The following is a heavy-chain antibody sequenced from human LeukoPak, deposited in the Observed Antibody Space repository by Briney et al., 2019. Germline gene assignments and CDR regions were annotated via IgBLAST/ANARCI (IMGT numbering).Heavy chain of an antibody. Sequence: ASVKVSCKASGGTFSSYAISWVRQAPGQGLEWMGGIIPIFGTANYAQKFQGRVTITTDESTSTAYMELSSLRSEDTAVYYCARESHWDEFLDYWGQGTLVTVSS. V-gene: IGHV1-69*05. CDR1: GGTFSSYA. J-gene: IGHJ4*02. CDR3: ARESHWDEFLDY. D-gene: IGHD3-10*01. CDR2: IIPIFGTA.